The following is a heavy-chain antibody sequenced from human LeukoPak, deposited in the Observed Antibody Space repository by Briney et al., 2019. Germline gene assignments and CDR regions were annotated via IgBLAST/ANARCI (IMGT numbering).Heavy chain of an antibody. D-gene: IGHD5-24*01. Sequence: GGSLRLSCAASGFTFDDYAMHWVRQVPGKGLEWVSGISWNSGSIGYADSVKGRFTISRDNAKNSLYLQMNSLRAEDMALYYCARGRDGYNGIGDYWGQGTLVTVSS. CDR3: ARGRDGYNGIGDY. V-gene: IGHV3-9*03. CDR1: GFTFDDYA. CDR2: ISWNSGSI. J-gene: IGHJ4*02.